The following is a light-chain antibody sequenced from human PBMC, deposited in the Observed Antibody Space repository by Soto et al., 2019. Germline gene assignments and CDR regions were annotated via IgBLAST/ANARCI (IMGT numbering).Light chain of an antibody. J-gene: IGKJ5*01. CDR3: QQRSNWPPNT. CDR2: DAS. Sequence: EIVLTQSPATLSLSPGERATLSSRASQSVSSYLAWYQQKPGQAPRLLIHDASNRATGIPARFSGSGSGTDFTLTISSLEPEDFAVYYCQQRSNWPPNTFGQGTRLEIK. CDR1: QSVSSY. V-gene: IGKV3-11*01.